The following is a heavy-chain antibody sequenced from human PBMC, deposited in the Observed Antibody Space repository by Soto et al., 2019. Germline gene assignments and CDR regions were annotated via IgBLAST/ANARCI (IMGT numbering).Heavy chain of an antibody. CDR1: GFTFSSYA. V-gene: IGHV3-30-3*01. Sequence: GGSLRLSCAASGFTFSSYAMHWVRQAPGKGLEWVAVISYDGSNKYYADSVKGRFTISRDNSKNTLYLQMNSLRAEDTAVYYCARPQHGYYYDSSGNNWFDPWGQGTPVTVSS. CDR2: ISYDGSNK. D-gene: IGHD3-22*01. J-gene: IGHJ5*02. CDR3: ARPQHGYYYDSSGNNWFDP.